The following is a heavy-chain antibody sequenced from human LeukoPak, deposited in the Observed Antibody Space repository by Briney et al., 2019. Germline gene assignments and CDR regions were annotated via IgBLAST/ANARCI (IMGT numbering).Heavy chain of an antibody. V-gene: IGHV4-34*01. CDR1: GGSFSGYY. CDR2: INHSGST. CDR3: AATDAFDI. J-gene: IGHJ3*02. Sequence: SETLSLTCAVYGGSFSGYYWSWIRKPPGKGLEWIGEINHSGSTNYNPSLKSRVTISVDTSKNQLSLKLSSVTAAETAVYYCAATDAFDIWGQGTMVTVSS.